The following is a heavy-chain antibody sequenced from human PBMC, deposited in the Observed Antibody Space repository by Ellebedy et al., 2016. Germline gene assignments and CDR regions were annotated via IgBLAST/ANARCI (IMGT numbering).Heavy chain of an antibody. Sequence: GSLRLSXAVYGGSFSGYYWSWIRQPPGKGLEWIGEINHSGSTNYNPSLKSRVTISVDTSKNQFSLKLSSVTATDTAVYYCARRPYDILTGTPVGTWFDPWGQGTLVTVSS. CDR2: INHSGST. CDR1: GGSFSGYY. J-gene: IGHJ5*02. V-gene: IGHV4-34*01. CDR3: ARRPYDILTGTPVGTWFDP. D-gene: IGHD3-9*01.